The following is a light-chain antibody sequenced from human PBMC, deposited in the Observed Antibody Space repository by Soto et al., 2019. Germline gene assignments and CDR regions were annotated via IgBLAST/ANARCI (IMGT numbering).Light chain of an antibody. CDR2: GNS. V-gene: IGLV1-40*01. CDR3: QSYDSSLSGPNWV. CDR1: SSNIGAGYD. Sequence: QSTLTQPPSVSGAPGQRVTTSCTGSSSNIGAGYDVHWYQQLPGTAPKLLIYGNSNRPSGVPDRFSGSKSGTSASLAITGLQAEDEADYYCQSYDSSLSGPNWVFGGGTKLTVL. J-gene: IGLJ3*02.